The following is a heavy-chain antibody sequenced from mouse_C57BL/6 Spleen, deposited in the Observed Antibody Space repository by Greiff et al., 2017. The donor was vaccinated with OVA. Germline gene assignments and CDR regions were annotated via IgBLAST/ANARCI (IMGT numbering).Heavy chain of an antibody. CDR2: ISSGGDYI. D-gene: IGHD2-4*01. J-gene: IGHJ4*01. CDR1: GFTFSSYA. V-gene: IGHV5-9-1*02. Sequence: EVKLVESGEGLVKPGGSLKLSCAASGFTFSSYAMSWVRQTPEKRLEWVAYISSGGDYIYYADTVKGRFTISRDNARNTLYLQMSSLKSEDTAMHYCTRAFYDYDGYYYAMDYWGQGTSVTVSS. CDR3: TRAFYDYDGYYYAMDY.